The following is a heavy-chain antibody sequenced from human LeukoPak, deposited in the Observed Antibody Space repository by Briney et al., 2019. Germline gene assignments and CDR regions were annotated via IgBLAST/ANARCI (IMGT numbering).Heavy chain of an antibody. Sequence: SETLSLTCTVSGGSISSYYWSWIRQPPGKGLEWIGYIYYSGSTNYNPSLKSRVTISVDTSKNQFSLKLSSVTAADTAVYYCARDKSSRGRFDYWGQEPWSPSPQ. J-gene: IGHJ4*01. CDR2: IYYSGST. CDR1: GGSISSYY. CDR3: ARDKSSRGRFDY. V-gene: IGHV4-59*01. D-gene: IGHD3-10*01.